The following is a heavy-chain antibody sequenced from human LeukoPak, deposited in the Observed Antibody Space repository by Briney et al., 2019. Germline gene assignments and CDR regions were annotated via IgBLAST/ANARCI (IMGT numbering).Heavy chain of an antibody. CDR2: ISWNSGSI. D-gene: IGHD1-14*01. V-gene: IGHV3-9*03. Sequence: GGSLRLSCVASRFTFDDYAMHWVRQAPGKGLEWVSGISWNSGSIGYADSVKGRFTISRDNAKNSLYLQMNSLRAEDMALYYCAKGGAEPYFDYWGQGTLVTVSS. CDR3: AKGGAEPYFDY. CDR1: RFTFDDYA. J-gene: IGHJ4*02.